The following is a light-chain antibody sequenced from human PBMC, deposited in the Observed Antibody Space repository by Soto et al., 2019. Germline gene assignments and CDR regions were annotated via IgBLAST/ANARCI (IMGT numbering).Light chain of an antibody. Sequence: QSVLTQPASVSGSPGQSITISCTGTSSDVGSYNRVSWYQQPPGTAPKLIIYDVSNRPSGVSIRFSGSKSGNTASLTISGLQAEDEADYFCNSYTTISTYVFGTGTKVTVL. CDR1: SSDVGSYNR. CDR3: NSYTTISTYV. J-gene: IGLJ1*01. CDR2: DVS. V-gene: IGLV2-14*01.